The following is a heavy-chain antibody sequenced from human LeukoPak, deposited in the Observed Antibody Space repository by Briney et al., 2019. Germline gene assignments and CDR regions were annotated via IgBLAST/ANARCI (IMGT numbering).Heavy chain of an antibody. V-gene: IGHV4-39*01. Sequence: SETLSLTCTVSGGSISSSSYYWGWIRQTPGKGLEWIGSIYYSGSTYYNPSLKSRVTISVDTSKKQFSLKLSSVTAADTAVYYCARSRSHDYDSSGYSLFDYWGQGTLVTVPS. J-gene: IGHJ4*02. CDR3: ARSRSHDYDSSGYSLFDY. CDR1: GGSISSSSYY. CDR2: IYYSGST. D-gene: IGHD3-22*01.